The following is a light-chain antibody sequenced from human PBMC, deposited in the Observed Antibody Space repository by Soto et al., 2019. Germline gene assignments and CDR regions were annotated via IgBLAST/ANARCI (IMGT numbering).Light chain of an antibody. Sequence: EIVMTQSPATLSVSPGERATLSCRASQSVSSNLAWYQQNPGQAPRLLIYRASTMATGIPARFSGSVCGTELYLTISSVPSEGVAVYDCQQYNNRPPITFGGGTKVEIK. J-gene: IGKJ4*01. CDR2: RAS. CDR3: QQYNNRPPIT. CDR1: QSVSSN. V-gene: IGKV3-15*01.